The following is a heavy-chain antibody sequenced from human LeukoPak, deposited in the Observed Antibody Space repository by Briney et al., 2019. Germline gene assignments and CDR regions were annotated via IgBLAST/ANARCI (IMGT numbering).Heavy chain of an antibody. V-gene: IGHV1-69*08. CDR1: GGTFSSYT. CDR3: ARGSPQQYYDILTGYYIEAFDI. D-gene: IGHD3-9*01. CDR2: IIPIPGKA. Sequence: SLKVSCKASGGTFSSYTISWVRQAPGQRLEWMGKIIPIPGKANYGQKFQGRVTITADKSTSTAYMELSSLRSEDTAVYYCARGSPQQYYDILTGYYIEAFDIWGQGTMVTVSS. J-gene: IGHJ3*02.